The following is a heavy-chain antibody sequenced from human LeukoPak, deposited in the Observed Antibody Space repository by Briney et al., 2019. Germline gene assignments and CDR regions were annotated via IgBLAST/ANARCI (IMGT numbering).Heavy chain of an antibody. D-gene: IGHD2-2*01. CDR1: GGSVSSGSYY. J-gene: IGHJ6*02. V-gene: IGHV4-61*01. Sequence: YPSETLSLTCTVSGGSVSSGSYYWSWIRQPPGKGLEWIGYIYYSGSTNYNPSLKSRVTISVDTSKNQFSLKLSSVTAADTAVYYCARVRTHTSSQPHYYYGMDVWGQGTTVTVSS. CDR2: IYYSGST. CDR3: ARVRTHTSSQPHYYYGMDV.